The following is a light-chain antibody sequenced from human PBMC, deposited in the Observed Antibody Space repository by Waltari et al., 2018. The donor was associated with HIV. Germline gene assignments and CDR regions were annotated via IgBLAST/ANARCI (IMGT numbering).Light chain of an antibody. CDR2: WAS. J-gene: IGKJ4*01. CDR1: QSVLYSSNNKNY. Sequence: DIVMTQSPDSLAVSLGARATITCKSSQSVLYSSNNKNYLAWYQQKPGQPPKLLICWASARESGVPGRFSGSGSGTDFTLTISSLQAEDVAVYYCQQYYTTPLTFGGGTKVEIK. V-gene: IGKV4-1*01. CDR3: QQYYTTPLT.